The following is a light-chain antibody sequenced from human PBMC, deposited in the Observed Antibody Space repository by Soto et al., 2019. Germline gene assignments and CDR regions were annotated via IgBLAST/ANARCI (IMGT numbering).Light chain of an antibody. CDR3: QQSDSSPRK. J-gene: IGKJ1*01. CDR1: QNIGSW. V-gene: IGKV1-5*01. CDR2: DAS. Sequence: DIQMVQYPSTLSASLGARVTITFRATQNIGSWSAWYQQKPGKAPNFLIYDASNLESGVPSRFSGSVSGTEFSLTISSLQPDDFEIYYCQQSDSSPRKFGLGTKGDIK.